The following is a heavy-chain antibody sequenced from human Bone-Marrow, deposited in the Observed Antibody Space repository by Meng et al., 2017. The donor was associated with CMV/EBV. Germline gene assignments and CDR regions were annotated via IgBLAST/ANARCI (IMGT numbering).Heavy chain of an antibody. CDR1: GYTFTGYY. J-gene: IGHJ4*02. Sequence: ASVKVSCKASGYTFTGYYIHWVRQAPGQGLEWMGWINPNGGGTNYAQKFQGRVTMTTDTSTSTAYMELRSLRSDDTAVYYCAREVKGYYDSSGYSFDYWGQGTLVTVSS. D-gene: IGHD3-22*01. CDR3: AREVKGYYDSSGYSFDY. CDR2: INPNGGGT. V-gene: IGHV1-2*02.